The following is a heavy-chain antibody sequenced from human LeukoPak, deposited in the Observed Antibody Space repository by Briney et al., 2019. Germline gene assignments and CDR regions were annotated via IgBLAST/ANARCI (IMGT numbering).Heavy chain of an antibody. V-gene: IGHV1-69*04. Sequence: SVKVSCKTSGYTFSNFGISWVRQAPGQGLEWMGRIIPILGIANYAQKFQGRVTITADKSTSTAYMELSSLRSEDTAVYYCARDRLSITMVRGVLFDSWGQGTLVTVSS. D-gene: IGHD3-10*01. J-gene: IGHJ4*02. CDR2: IIPILGIA. CDR1: GYTFSNFG. CDR3: ARDRLSITMVRGVLFDS.